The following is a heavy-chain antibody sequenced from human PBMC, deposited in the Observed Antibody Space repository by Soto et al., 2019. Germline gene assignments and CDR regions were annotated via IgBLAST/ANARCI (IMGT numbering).Heavy chain of an antibody. D-gene: IGHD1-1*01. V-gene: IGHV1-24*01. Sequence: QVQLLQSGAEVKKPGASVKVSCKVSGHTLTELSMHWVRQAPGRGLEWMGGFDPEDGETIFAQKFQGRVTMTEDTSTGSTYMELTSRRSEDAAVYYCAAGGTRWLRSPFDYWGQGTLVTISS. J-gene: IGHJ4*02. CDR2: FDPEDGET. CDR1: GHTLTELS. CDR3: AAGGTRWLRSPFDY.